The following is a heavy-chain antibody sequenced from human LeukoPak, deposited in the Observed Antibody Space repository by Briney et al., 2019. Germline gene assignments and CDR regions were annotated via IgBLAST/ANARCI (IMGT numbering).Heavy chain of an antibody. Sequence: SETLSLTCTVSGGSISSYHWSWIRQPPGKGLEWIGYIYYSGSTNYNPSLKSRVTISVDTSKNQFSLKLSSVTAADTAVYYCARGQGRGSGWYGVDYWGQGTLVTVSS. CDR1: GGSISSYH. D-gene: IGHD6-19*01. J-gene: IGHJ4*02. V-gene: IGHV4-59*01. CDR3: ARGQGRGSGWYGVDY. CDR2: IYYSGST.